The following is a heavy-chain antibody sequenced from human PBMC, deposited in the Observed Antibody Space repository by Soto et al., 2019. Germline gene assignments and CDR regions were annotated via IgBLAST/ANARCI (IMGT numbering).Heavy chain of an antibody. J-gene: IGHJ4*02. Sequence: SETLSLTCTVSGASISNSYWSWIRQPPGKRLEWIGYIYYSGTTNYNPSLKSRVTISVDKSKNQFSLKLSSVTAADMAVYYCARDALAARHVFDYWGQGTLVTVSS. D-gene: IGHD6-6*01. CDR1: GASISNSY. CDR2: IYYSGTT. V-gene: IGHV4-59*12. CDR3: ARDALAARHVFDY.